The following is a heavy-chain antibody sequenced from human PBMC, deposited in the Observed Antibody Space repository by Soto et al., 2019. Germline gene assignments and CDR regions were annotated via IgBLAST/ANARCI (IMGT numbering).Heavy chain of an antibody. J-gene: IGHJ6*03. CDR3: ARGGYDSRSYYYYYYMDV. CDR2: ISSSSSYI. D-gene: IGHD5-12*01. CDR1: GFTFSSYS. V-gene: IGHV3-21*01. Sequence: EVQLVESGGGLVKPGGSLRLSCAASGFTFSSYSMNWVRQAPGKGLEWVSSISSSSSYIYYADSVKGRFTISRDNAKNSLYLQINSLRAEDTAVYYCARGGYDSRSYYYYYYMDVWGKGTTVTVSS.